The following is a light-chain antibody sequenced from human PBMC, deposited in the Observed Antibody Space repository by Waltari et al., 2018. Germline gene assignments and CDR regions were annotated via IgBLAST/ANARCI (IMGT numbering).Light chain of an antibody. CDR1: QSVSSN. CDR3: QQYNNWPRT. V-gene: IGKV3-15*01. CDR2: GAS. J-gene: IGKJ1*01. Sequence: IVMTQSPATMSVSPGERANLSCRASQSVSSNLAWYQQRPGQAPRLLIYGASTRATGIPARFSGSGSGTEFTLTISSLQSEDFAVYYCQQYNNWPRTFGQGTKVEIK.